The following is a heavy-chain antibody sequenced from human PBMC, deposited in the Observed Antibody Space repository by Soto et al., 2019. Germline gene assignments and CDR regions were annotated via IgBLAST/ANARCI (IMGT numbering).Heavy chain of an antibody. CDR1: GFTFSNYA. V-gene: IGHV3-23*01. CDR3: AKNQPSWATRAAFDY. Sequence: GGSLRLSCAASGFTFSNYAMNWVRQAPGKGLEWVSGISGGSGDSTFYADSVRGRFTISRDNSKNTLHLQMNSLRTEDTAVYYCAKNQPSWATRAAFDYWGQGTLVTVSS. CDR2: ISGGSGDST. D-gene: IGHD2-2*01. J-gene: IGHJ4*02.